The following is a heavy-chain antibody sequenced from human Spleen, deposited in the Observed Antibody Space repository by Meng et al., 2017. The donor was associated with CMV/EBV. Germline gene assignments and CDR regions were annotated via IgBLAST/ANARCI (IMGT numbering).Heavy chain of an antibody. D-gene: IGHD3-22*01. J-gene: IGHJ5*02. Sequence: GSISSGGSYWSWIRQHPGKGLEWIGYIYYSGSTYYNPSLKSRVTISVDTSKNQFSLKLSSVTAADTAVYYCAREESYYYDSSVVVDPWGQGTLVTVSS. CDR3: AREESYYYDSSVVVDP. V-gene: IGHV4-31*02. CDR2: IYYSGST. CDR1: GSISSGGSY.